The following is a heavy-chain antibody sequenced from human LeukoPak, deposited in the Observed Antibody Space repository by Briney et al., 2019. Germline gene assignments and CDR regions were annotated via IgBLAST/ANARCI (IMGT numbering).Heavy chain of an antibody. V-gene: IGHV3-30*02. Sequence: GGSLRLSCAASGFTFSSYSMNWVRQAPGKGLEWVAFIRYDGGNKYYADSVKGRFTISRDNSKNTLYLQMNSLRPEDTAVYYCAKDSSAPISITMVRGRWYFDYWGQGTLVTVSS. CDR2: IRYDGGNK. D-gene: IGHD3-10*01. CDR3: AKDSSAPISITMVRGRWYFDY. CDR1: GFTFSSYS. J-gene: IGHJ4*02.